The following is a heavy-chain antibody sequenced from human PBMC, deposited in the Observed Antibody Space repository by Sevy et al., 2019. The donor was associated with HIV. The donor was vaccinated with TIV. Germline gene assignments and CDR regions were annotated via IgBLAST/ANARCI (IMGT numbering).Heavy chain of an antibody. CDR1: RFTFSSYA. J-gene: IGHJ3*02. D-gene: IGHD3-16*01. CDR2: ISGSGGST. V-gene: IGHV3-23*01. CDR3: GKGGGGLRLGELIDI. Sequence: GGSLRLSCAASRFTFSSYAMIWVHQAPGKGLEWVSAISGSGGSTNYADSVKGRFTISRDNSKNTLYLQMNSLRVEDTAVYYCGKGGGGLRLGELIDIWGQGTKVTVSS.